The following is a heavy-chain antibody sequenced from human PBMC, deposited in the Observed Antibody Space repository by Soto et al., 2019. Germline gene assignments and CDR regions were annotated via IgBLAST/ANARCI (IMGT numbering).Heavy chain of an antibody. D-gene: IGHD2-2*01. Sequence: SETLSLTCTVSGGSISSGGYYCSWIRQHPGKGLEWIGYIYYSVSTYYNPSLKSRVTISVDTSKNQFSLKMSSVTAADTAVYYCARGGECSSTSCYWAALDIWGQGTMVTVSS. CDR3: ARGGECSSTSCYWAALDI. J-gene: IGHJ3*02. CDR1: GGSISSGGYY. V-gene: IGHV4-31*03. CDR2: IYYSVST.